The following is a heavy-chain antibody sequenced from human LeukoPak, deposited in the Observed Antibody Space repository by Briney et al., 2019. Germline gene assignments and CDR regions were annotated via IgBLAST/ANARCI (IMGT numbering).Heavy chain of an antibody. CDR1: GGSFSGYY. Sequence: SETLSLTCAVYGGSFSGYYWSWIRQPPGKGLEWIGEINHRGSTNYNPSLKSRVTISVDTSKNQFSLKLSSVTAADTAVYYCARGSICSSTSCYRLSPKYYFDYWGQGTLVTVSS. V-gene: IGHV4-34*01. CDR2: INHRGST. CDR3: ARGSICSSTSCYRLSPKYYFDY. D-gene: IGHD2-2*01. J-gene: IGHJ4*02.